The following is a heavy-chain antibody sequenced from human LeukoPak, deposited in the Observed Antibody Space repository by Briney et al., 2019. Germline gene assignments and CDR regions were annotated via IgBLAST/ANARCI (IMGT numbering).Heavy chain of an antibody. CDR3: AQEFDALDM. D-gene: IGHD3-10*01. J-gene: IGHJ3*02. CDR1: GFTLSGSS. Sequence: GGSLRLSCAASGFTLSGSSMHWVRQASGKGLEWVGRIRSKAHSYATAYAASVKGRFTISRDDSKNTAYLQMNSLRAEDTAVYYCAQEFDALDMWGQGTMVTVSS. CDR2: IRSKAHSYAT. V-gene: IGHV3-73*01.